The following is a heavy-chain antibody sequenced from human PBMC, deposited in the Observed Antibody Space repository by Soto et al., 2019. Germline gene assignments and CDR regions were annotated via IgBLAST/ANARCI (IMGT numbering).Heavy chain of an antibody. CDR3: TTDLWRIAVVVGSTGYFNP. V-gene: IGHV3-15*01. CDR2: IKSKSDGGTT. D-gene: IGHD2-15*01. Sequence: GGSLRLSCAASGFTFSDAWMSWVRQAPGQGLDWVGRIKSKSDGGTTEYAAPVRGRFTISRDDSKNTLYLQMNSLKTEDTAVYYCTTDLWRIAVVVGSTGYFNPWGQGTPVTVSS. J-gene: IGHJ5*02. CDR1: GFTFSDAW.